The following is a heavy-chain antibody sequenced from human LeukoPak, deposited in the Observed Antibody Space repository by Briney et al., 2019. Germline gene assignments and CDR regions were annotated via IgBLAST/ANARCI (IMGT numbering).Heavy chain of an antibody. V-gene: IGHV3-21*01. CDR2: ISSSSSYI. CDR1: GFTFSSYS. Sequence: GGSLRLSCAASGFTFSSYSMNWVRQAPWKGLEWVSSISSSSSYIYYADSVKGRFTICRDNAKNSLYVQMNSLRAEDTAVYYCAGTIVVVPAAIEYSSSWEDYWGQGTLVTVSS. D-gene: IGHD2-2*01. J-gene: IGHJ4*02. CDR3: AGTIVVVPAAIEYSSSWEDY.